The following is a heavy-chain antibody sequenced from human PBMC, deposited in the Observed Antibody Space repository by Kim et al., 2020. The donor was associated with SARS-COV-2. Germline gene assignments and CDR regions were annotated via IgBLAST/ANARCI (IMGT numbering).Heavy chain of an antibody. CDR2: ISWNSGSI. Sequence: GGSLRLSCAASGFTFDDYTMHWVRQAPGKGLEWVSGISWNSGSIGYADSVKGRFTISRDNAKNSLYLQMNSLRAEDTALYYCAKGLSGYYYTPGAGYWGQGTLVTVSS. V-gene: IGHV3-9*01. CDR1: GFTFDDYT. D-gene: IGHD3-22*01. J-gene: IGHJ4*02. CDR3: AKGLSGYYYTPGAGY.